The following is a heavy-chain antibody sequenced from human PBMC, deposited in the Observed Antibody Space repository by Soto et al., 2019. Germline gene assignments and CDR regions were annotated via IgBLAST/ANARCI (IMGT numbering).Heavy chain of an antibody. CDR1: GGTFSSYA. Sequence: SVKVSCKASGGTFSSYAISWVRQAPGQGLEWMGGIIPIFGTANYAQRFQGRVTITADKSTSTAYMELSSLRSEDTAVYYCARSYNWNVAFDIRGQGTMVTVSS. D-gene: IGHD1-20*01. J-gene: IGHJ3*02. CDR3: ARSYNWNVAFDI. CDR2: IIPIFGTA. V-gene: IGHV1-69*06.